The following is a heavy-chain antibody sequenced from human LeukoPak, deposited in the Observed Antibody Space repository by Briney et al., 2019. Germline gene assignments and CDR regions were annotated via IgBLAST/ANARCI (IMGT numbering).Heavy chain of an antibody. CDR2: IVGSGGNM. J-gene: IGHJ4*02. D-gene: IGHD2-2*01. Sequence: GGSLRLSCAASGSTFSSYAMSRVRQAPGKGLEWVSAIVGSGGNMYYADSVKGRFTISRDNFKSTLYLQMNSLRAEDTAVYYCAKGLTWDSTSCSDWGQGTLVTVSS. V-gene: IGHV3-23*01. CDR3: AKGLTWDSTSCSD. CDR1: GSTFSSYA.